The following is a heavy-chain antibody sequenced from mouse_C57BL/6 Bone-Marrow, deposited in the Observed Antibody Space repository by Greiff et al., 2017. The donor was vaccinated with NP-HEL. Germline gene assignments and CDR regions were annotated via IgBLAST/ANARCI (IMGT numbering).Heavy chain of an antibody. D-gene: IGHD1-1*01. CDR2: ISSGSSTI. CDR1: GFTFSDYG. CDR3: ARRAYYYGSSSYWYFDV. J-gene: IGHJ1*03. V-gene: IGHV5-17*01. Sequence: EVKLMESGGGLVKPGGSLKLSCAASGFTFSDYGMHWVRQAPEKGLEWVAYISSGSSTIYYADSVKGRFTISSDTAKHTLFLQMTSLRYEDTAMYYCARRAYYYGSSSYWYFDVWGTGTTVTVSS.